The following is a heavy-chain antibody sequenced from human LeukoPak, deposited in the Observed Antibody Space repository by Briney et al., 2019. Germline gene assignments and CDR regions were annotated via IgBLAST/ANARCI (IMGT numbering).Heavy chain of an antibody. Sequence: PSETLSLTCAVSGGSFSGYYWSGIRQPPGKGLEWIGEINHSGSTNYNPSLKSRVTISVDTSQNQFSLKLSSVTAADTAVYYCASAPYGDYAPEYSQHWGQGTLVTVSS. D-gene: IGHD4-17*01. V-gene: IGHV4-34*01. CDR1: GGSFSGYY. CDR2: INHSGST. J-gene: IGHJ1*01. CDR3: ASAPYGDYAPEYSQH.